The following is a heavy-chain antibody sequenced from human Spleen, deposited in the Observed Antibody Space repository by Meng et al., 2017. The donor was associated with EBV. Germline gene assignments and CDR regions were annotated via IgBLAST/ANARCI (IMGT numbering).Heavy chain of an antibody. J-gene: IGHJ5*01. CDR2: INHSGIT. V-gene: IGHV4-34*01. CDR1: GGSFNDYY. Sequence: QVQLQQGGAGLLKPSETLSLPCAVYGGSFNDYYWTWIRQPPGKGLEWIGEINHSGITNYNPSLKSRVTISVDTSKNQFSLKLSSVTAADTAVYYCARAGSFLGIIDSWGQGTLVTVSS. CDR3: ARAGSFLGIIDS. D-gene: IGHD2/OR15-2a*01.